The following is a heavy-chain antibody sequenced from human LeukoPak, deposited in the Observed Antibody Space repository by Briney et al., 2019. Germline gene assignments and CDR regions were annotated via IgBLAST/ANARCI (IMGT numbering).Heavy chain of an antibody. Sequence: GGSLRLSCAASGFPFSNYGMTWVRQAPGKGLEWVSSLSSVTTYYADSVKGRFTISRDNSNNTLFLQMNNLRDEDTAVYYCAKGVVVAPDVTPFDYWGQGTLVTVSS. V-gene: IGHV3-23*01. CDR2: LSSVTT. CDR1: GFPFSNYG. CDR3: AKGVVVAPDVTPFDY. D-gene: IGHD2-2*01. J-gene: IGHJ4*02.